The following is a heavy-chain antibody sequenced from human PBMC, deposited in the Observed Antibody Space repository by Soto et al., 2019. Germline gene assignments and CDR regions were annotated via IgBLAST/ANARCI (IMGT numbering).Heavy chain of an antibody. CDR3: AREPGYGLGALDI. CDR1: GGSINSGGYY. CDR2: VYYSGST. Sequence: QVQLQESGPGLVKPSQTLSLTCNVSGGSINSGGYYWSWIRQYPGKGLEWIGFVYYSGSTPYSPSLESQVSISVDQSKTQFYLKVTYVTAAYSEVYYCAREPGYGLGALDIWRQGKMVTVSS. V-gene: IGHV4-31*02. D-gene: IGHD5-12*01. J-gene: IGHJ3*02.